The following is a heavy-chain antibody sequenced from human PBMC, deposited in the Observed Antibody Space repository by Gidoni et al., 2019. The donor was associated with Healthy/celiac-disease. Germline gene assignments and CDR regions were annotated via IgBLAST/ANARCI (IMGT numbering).Heavy chain of an antibody. V-gene: IGHV1-69*04. CDR1: GGTSSSYA. Sequence: VQSQVQLVQSGAEVKVSCKASGGTSSSYAISWVRQAPGQGLEWMGRIIPILGIANYAQKFQGRVTITADKSTSTAYMELSSLRSEDTAVYYCARGSGYDSLGCNHWGQGTLVTVSS. D-gene: IGHD5-12*01. CDR2: IIPILGIA. J-gene: IGHJ5*02. CDR3: ARGSGYDSLGCNH.